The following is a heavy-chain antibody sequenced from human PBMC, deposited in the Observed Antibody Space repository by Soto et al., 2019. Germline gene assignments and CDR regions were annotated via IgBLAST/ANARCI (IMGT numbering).Heavy chain of an antibody. Sequence: PGGSLRLSCAASGFTFSSYGMHWVRQAPGKGLEWVAVISYDGSNKYYADSVKGRFTISRDNSKNTLYLQMNSLRAEDTAVYYCAKDRGVVVNYYYYGMDVWGQGTTVTVSS. CDR1: GFTFSSYG. J-gene: IGHJ6*02. V-gene: IGHV3-30*18. CDR2: ISYDGSNK. D-gene: IGHD3-22*01. CDR3: AKDRGVVVNYYYYGMDV.